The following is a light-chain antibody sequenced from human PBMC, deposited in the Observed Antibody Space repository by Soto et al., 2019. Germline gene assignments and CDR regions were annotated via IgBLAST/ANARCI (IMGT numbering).Light chain of an antibody. CDR3: CSYAGSYTHV. V-gene: IGLV2-11*01. CDR1: SSDVCTYTY. Sequence: QSALTQPRSVSGSPGQSVTISCTGTSSDVCTYTYVSWYQQHPGKAPKLIIYDVIKRPSGVPDRFSGSKSGNTASLTISGLQAEDEADYYCCSYAGSYTHVFGTGTKVTVL. CDR2: DVI. J-gene: IGLJ1*01.